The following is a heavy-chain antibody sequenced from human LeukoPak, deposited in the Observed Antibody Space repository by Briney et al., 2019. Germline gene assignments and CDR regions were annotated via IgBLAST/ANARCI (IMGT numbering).Heavy chain of an antibody. V-gene: IGHV1-18*04. J-gene: IGHJ4*02. D-gene: IGHD2-2*01. CDR2: INAHNGNT. CDR3: AREAGGTSADY. CDR1: GYTFISYG. Sequence: VASVKVSCKASGYTFISYGISWVRQAPGQGPEWMGWINAHNGNTNFAQKLKGRVTMTTDTSTSTAYMELRSLRSDDTAVYYCAREAGGTSADYWGQGTLVTVSS.